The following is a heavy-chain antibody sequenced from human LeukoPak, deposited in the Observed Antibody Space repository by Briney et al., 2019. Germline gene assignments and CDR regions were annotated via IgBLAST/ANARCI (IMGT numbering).Heavy chain of an antibody. D-gene: IGHD3-10*01. CDR1: GFTFSSYS. J-gene: IGHJ4*02. V-gene: IGHV3-21*01. CDR3: ARDGLLWFGESQYYFDY. Sequence: GGSLRLSCAASGFTFSSYSMNWVRQAPGKGPEWVSSISSSSSYIYYADSVKGRFTISRDNAKNSLYLQMNSLRAEDTAVYYCARDGLLWFGESQYYFDYWGQGTLVTVSS. CDR2: ISSSSSYI.